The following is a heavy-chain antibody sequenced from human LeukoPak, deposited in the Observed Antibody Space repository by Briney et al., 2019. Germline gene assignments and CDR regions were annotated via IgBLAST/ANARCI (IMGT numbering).Heavy chain of an antibody. CDR1: GGSFSGYY. V-gene: IGHV4-34*01. CDR2: INHSGST. D-gene: IGHD1-26*01. CDR3: ARVVVGAMYAFDI. J-gene: IGHJ3*02. Sequence: PSETLSLTCAVYGGSFSGYYWSWIRQPPGKGLEWIGEINHSGSTNYNPSLKSRVTISVDTSKNQFSLKLSSVTAADTAVYYCARVVVGAMYAFDIWGQGTMVTVSS.